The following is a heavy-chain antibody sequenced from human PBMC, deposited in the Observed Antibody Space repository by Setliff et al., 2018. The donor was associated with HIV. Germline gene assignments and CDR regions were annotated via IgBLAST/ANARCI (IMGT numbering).Heavy chain of an antibody. J-gene: IGHJ4*02. CDR1: GFTFSSYS. Sequence: LSCAASGFTFSSYSMNWVRQAPGKGLEWVSYISSRGSTIYYADSVKGRFTISRDNAKNSLYLQMNTLRAEDTAVYFCARSPYGDYGLDYWGQGTLVTVSS. CDR2: ISSRGSTI. D-gene: IGHD4-17*01. V-gene: IGHV3-48*04. CDR3: ARSPYGDYGLDY.